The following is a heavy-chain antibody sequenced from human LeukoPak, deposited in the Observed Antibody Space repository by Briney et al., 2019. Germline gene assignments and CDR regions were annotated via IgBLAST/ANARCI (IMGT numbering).Heavy chain of an antibody. D-gene: IGHD1-26*01. V-gene: IGHV4-61*05. CDR2: IYYSGST. J-gene: IGHJ3*02. Sequence: SETLSLTCTVSGDSIRSRSSSYYWGWIRQPPGKGLEWIGYIYYSGSTSYNPSLKSRVTISVDTSKKQFSLKLSSVTAADTAFYYCARYIVSYPHDAFDIWGQGTMVTVSS. CDR1: GDSIRSRSSSYY. CDR3: ARYIVSYPHDAFDI.